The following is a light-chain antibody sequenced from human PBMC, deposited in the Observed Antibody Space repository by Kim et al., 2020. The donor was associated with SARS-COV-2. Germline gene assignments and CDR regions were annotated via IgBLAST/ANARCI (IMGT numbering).Light chain of an antibody. V-gene: IGLV1-40*01. CDR2: DHH. CDR3: QSYGKDLSGWV. J-gene: IGLJ3*02. CDR1: YE. Sequence: YEIHWYQQFPGTAPKLLIYDHHDRPSGVPDRFSGAKSGTSASLAITGLRAEDEAYYYCQSYGKDLSGWVFGGGTQLTVL.